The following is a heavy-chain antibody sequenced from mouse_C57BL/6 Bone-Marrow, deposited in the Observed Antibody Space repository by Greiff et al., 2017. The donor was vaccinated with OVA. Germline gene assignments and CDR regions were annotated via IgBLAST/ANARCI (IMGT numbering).Heavy chain of an antibody. J-gene: IGHJ3*01. CDR3: ARLPAWFAY. V-gene: IGHV3-6*01. D-gene: IGHD2-12*01. CDR2: ISYDGSN. CDR1: GYSITSGYY. Sequence: DVKLQESGPGLVKPSQSLSLTCSVTGYSITSGYYWNWIRQFPGNKLEWMGYISYDGSNNYNPSLKNRISITRDTSKNQFFLKLNSVTTEDTATYYCARLPAWFAYWGQGTLVTVSA.